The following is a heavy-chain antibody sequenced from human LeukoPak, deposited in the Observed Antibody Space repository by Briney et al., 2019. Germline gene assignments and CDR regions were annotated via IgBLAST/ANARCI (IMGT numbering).Heavy chain of an antibody. V-gene: IGHV3-7*03. CDR1: GFTFSNYW. D-gene: IGHD6-19*01. CDR3: AREAGPLDY. Sequence: GGSLRLSCAASGFTFSNYWMSWVRQAPGKGLEWVANIKPAGSDKYYVDSVKGRFTISRDNSKNTLYLQMNSLRAEDTAVYYCAREAGPLDYWGQGTLVTVSS. CDR2: IKPAGSDK. J-gene: IGHJ4*02.